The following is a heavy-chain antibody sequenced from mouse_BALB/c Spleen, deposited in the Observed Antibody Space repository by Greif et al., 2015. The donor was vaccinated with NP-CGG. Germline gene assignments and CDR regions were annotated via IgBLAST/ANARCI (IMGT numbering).Heavy chain of an antibody. V-gene: IGHV7-3*02. D-gene: IGHD4-1*01. CDR2: IRNKANGYTT. Sequence: VQLKESGGGLVQPGGSLRLSCATSGFTFTDYYMSWVRQPPGKALEWLGFIRNKANGYTTEYSASVKGQFTISRDNSRSILYLQMNTLRAEDSATYYCARDTGTFAYWGQGTLVTVSA. CDR3: ARDTGTFAY. J-gene: IGHJ3*01. CDR1: GFTFTDYY.